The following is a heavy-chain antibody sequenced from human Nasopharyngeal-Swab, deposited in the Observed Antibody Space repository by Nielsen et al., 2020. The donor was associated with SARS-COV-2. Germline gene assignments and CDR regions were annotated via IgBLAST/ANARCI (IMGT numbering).Heavy chain of an antibody. CDR3: ARTHSGLVGMDV. J-gene: IGHJ6*02. V-gene: IGHV2-5*02. Sequence: SGPTLVKPTQTLTLTCTFSEFSLSTSGVGVGWIRQPPGKALEWLALIYWDDDKRYSPSLKTRLTISKDTSKNQVVLTMSNMDPVDTATYYCARTHSGLVGMDVWGQGTTVTVSS. D-gene: IGHD3/OR15-3a*01. CDR1: EFSLSTSGVG. CDR2: IYWDDDK.